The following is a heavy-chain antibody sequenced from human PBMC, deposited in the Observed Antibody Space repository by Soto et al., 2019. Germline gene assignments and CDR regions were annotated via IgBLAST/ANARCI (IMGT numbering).Heavy chain of an antibody. CDR3: ARGRQTIFGVVILDLDFDY. D-gene: IGHD3-3*01. Sequence: PSETLSLTCAVYGGSFSGYYWSWIRQPPGKGLEWIGEINHSGSTNYNPSLKSRVTISVDTSKNQFSLKLSSVTAADTAVYYCARGRQTIFGVVILDLDFDYWGQGTLVTVSS. CDR1: GGSFSGYY. V-gene: IGHV4-34*01. CDR2: INHSGST. J-gene: IGHJ4*02.